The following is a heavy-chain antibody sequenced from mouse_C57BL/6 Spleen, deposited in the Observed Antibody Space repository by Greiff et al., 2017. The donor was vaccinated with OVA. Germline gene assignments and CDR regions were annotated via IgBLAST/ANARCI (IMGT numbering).Heavy chain of an antibody. CDR2: INPNNGGT. CDR3: ARNLWARSYFDY. J-gene: IGHJ2*01. V-gene: IGHV1-26*01. CDR1: GYTFTDYY. Sequence: VQLQQSGPELVKPGASVKISCKASGYTFTDYYMNWVKQSHGKSLEWIGDINPNNGGTSYNQKFKGKATLTVDKSSSTAYMELRSLTSEDSAVYYCARNLWARSYFDYWGQGTTLTVSS. D-gene: IGHD6-2*01.